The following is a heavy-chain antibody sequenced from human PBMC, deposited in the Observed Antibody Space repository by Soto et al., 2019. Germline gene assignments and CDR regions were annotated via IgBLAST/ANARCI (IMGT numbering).Heavy chain of an antibody. D-gene: IGHD3-3*01. J-gene: IGHJ6*01. CDR2: ISYDGSMK. CDR3: AKGLSLFGMVNDARDV. Sequence: QVQLVESGGGVVQPGWSLRLSCEASGFSFSDYGMHWVRQAPGKGLEWVAVISYDGSMKYYADSVTGRITISRDDSKNTLYLQMDILRPEYWAVYFCAKGLSLFGMVNDARDVWGQGPTVTVAS. V-gene: IGHV3-30*18. CDR1: GFSFSDYG.